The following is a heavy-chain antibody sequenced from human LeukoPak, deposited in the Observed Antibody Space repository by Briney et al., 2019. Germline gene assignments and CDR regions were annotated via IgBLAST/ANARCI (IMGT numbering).Heavy chain of an antibody. D-gene: IGHD2-8*02. CDR2: IYHSGST. Sequence: SETLSLTCTVSGYSISSGYYWGWIRQPPGKGLEWIGSIYHSGSTYYNPSLKSRVTISVDTSKNQFSLKLSSVTAADTAVYYCARVEVLDWSDPWGQGTLVTVSS. CDR3: ARVEVLDWSDP. J-gene: IGHJ5*02. V-gene: IGHV4-38-2*02. CDR1: GYSISSGYY.